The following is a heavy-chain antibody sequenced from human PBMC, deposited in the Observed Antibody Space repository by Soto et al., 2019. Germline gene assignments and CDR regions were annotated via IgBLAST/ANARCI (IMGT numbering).Heavy chain of an antibody. J-gene: IGHJ4*02. CDR2: ISYDGTSN. D-gene: IGHD3-10*01. Sequence: GGSLRLSCAASGFTFGYYAMHWVRQAPGKGLEWMSFISYDGTSNNDADSVKGRFTISRDNSKNTLYLQMNSLRPEDTAVYYCARDSMGFDYWGQGTLVTVSS. CDR1: GFTFGYYA. CDR3: ARDSMGFDY. V-gene: IGHV3-30-3*01.